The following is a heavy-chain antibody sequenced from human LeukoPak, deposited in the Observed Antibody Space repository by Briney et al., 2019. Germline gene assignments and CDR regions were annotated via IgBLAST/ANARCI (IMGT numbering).Heavy chain of an antibody. CDR2: INWNGSIT. CDR3: ARGGAYGGKRFGCFGY. D-gene: IGHD4-23*01. J-gene: IGHJ4*02. Sequence: GGSLRLSCAASGFIFDDYGMSWVRQAPGKGLEWVSGINWNGSITGYADSVKGRFTISRDNAKNSLYLQMNSLRAEDTAVYYCARGGAYGGKRFGCFGYWGQGTLVTVSS. V-gene: IGHV3-20*04. CDR1: GFIFDDYG.